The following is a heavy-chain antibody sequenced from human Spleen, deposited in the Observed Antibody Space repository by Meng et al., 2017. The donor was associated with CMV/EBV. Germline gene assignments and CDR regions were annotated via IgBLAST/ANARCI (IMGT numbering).Heavy chain of an antibody. Sequence: GSLRLSCTVSGGSISSNDHYWGWIRQPPGKGLEWIGSVYYSGSTYYNPSLQSRVTMSVDTSKNQFSLQLSSVTAADTAVYYCARGGGQYDFWSGYYTVWFDPWGQGTLVTVSS. CDR3: ARGGGQYDFWSGYYTVWFDP. CDR1: GGSISSNDHY. V-gene: IGHV4-39*07. J-gene: IGHJ5*02. D-gene: IGHD3-3*01. CDR2: VYYSGST.